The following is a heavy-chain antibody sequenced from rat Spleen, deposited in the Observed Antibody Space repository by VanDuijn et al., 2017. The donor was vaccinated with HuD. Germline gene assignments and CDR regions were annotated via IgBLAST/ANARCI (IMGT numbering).Heavy chain of an antibody. Sequence: EVQLVESGGGLVQPGRSLKLSCVASGFTFNNYWMTWIRQAPGKGLEWVASITNTGGSTYYPDSVKGRFTISRDNAKSTLYLQRNSLGSEDKATYYCTIDDGVLGYLDYWGQGVMVTVSS. D-gene: IGHD1-12*02. CDR2: ITNTGGST. CDR3: TIDDGVLGYLDY. CDR1: GFTFNNYW. V-gene: IGHV5-31*01. J-gene: IGHJ2*01.